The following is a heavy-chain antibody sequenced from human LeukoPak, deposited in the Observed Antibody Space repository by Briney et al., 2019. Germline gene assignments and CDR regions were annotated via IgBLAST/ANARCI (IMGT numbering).Heavy chain of an antibody. CDR2: IRYDGSNK. V-gene: IGHV3-30*02. CDR1: GFTFSSYG. CDR3: ARRYCTSTTCDAFDY. J-gene: IGHJ4*02. Sequence: GGSLRLSCAASGFTFSSYGMHWVRQAPGKGLEWVAFIRYDGSNKYYADSVKGRFTISGDNAKNSLYLQMNSLRAEDTAVYYCARRYCTSTTCDAFDYWGQGTLVTVSS. D-gene: IGHD2-2*01.